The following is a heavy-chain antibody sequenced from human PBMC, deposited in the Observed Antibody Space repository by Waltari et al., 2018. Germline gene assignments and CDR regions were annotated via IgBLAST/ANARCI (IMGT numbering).Heavy chain of an antibody. D-gene: IGHD6-13*01. CDR1: GFTFSSYS. V-gene: IGHV3-21*01. Sequence: EVQLVESGGGLVKPGGSLRLSCAASGFTFSSYSMNWVRQAPGKGLECVSSISSSSRYIYYADSVKGRFTISRDNAKNSLYLQMNSLRAEDTAVYYCARSIAAAGGFDYWGQGTLVTVSS. CDR2: ISSSSRYI. CDR3: ARSIAAAGGFDY. J-gene: IGHJ4*02.